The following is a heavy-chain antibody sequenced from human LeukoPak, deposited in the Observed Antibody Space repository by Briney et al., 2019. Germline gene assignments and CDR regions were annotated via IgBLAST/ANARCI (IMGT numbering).Heavy chain of an antibody. V-gene: IGHV1-69*05. CDR3: ARALTFWSGRVNWFDP. J-gene: IGHJ5*02. Sequence: VASVKVSCKASGGTFSSYAISWVRQAPGQGLEWMGGIIPIFGTANYAQKFQGRVTITTEESTRTAYMERSRLRGEDTAVYYCARALTFWSGRVNWFDPWGQGTLVTVSS. D-gene: IGHD3-3*01. CDR2: IIPIFGTA. CDR1: GGTFSSYA.